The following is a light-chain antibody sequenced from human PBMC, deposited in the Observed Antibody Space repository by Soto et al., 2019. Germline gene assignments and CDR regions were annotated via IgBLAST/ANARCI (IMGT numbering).Light chain of an antibody. CDR3: HSYTTSHTRPIV. J-gene: IGLJ1*01. CDR1: SSDVGGDNY. V-gene: IGLV2-14*01. CDR2: DVS. Sequence: QSVVTQPASVSGSPGQSITISCTGTSSDVGGDNYVSWYQQHPGKAPKVLIYDVSNRPSGPTTRLSGSKSGHKASLTISGLQAEDAADYYCHSYTTSHTRPIVFGTGTKLTVL.